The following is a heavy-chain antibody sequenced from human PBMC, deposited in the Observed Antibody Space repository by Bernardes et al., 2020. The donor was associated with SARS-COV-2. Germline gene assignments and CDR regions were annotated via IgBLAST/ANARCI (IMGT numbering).Heavy chain of an antibody. Sequence: SATLTLTCTVSGGSISGYYYWSWIRQFPGKGLEWIWYMYYTGITKYNPSLEGRGTISVDMSKNQFSLRLISVTAADTAVYYCARDSRDYGDYQDFDYWGQGTLVTVSS. D-gene: IGHD4-17*01. V-gene: IGHV4-59*01. CDR1: GGSISGYYY. CDR3: ARDSRDYGDYQDFDY. J-gene: IGHJ4*02. CDR2: MYYTGIT.